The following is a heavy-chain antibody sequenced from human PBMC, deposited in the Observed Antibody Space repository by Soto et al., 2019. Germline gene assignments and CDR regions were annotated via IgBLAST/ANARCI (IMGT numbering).Heavy chain of an antibody. D-gene: IGHD4-4*01. CDR3: ARLRNSSPLRYFDL. CDR1: GFTFSSYG. J-gene: IGHJ2*01. Sequence: PGGSLRLSCAASGFTFSSYGMNWVRQAPGKGLEWVSYISSSSSPIYHADSVKGRFTISRDNAKNSLYLQMNSLRDEDTAVYYCARLRNSSPLRYFDLWGRGTLVTAPQ. V-gene: IGHV3-48*02. CDR2: ISSSSSPI.